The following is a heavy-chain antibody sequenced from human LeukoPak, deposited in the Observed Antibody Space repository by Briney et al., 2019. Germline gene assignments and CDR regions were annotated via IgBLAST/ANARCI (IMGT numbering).Heavy chain of an antibody. CDR1: GFTFSNAW. CDR3: TTDLWIAVAGSG. D-gene: IGHD6-19*01. CDR2: IKSKTDGGTT. J-gene: IGHJ4*02. Sequence: GGSLRLSCAASGFTFSNAWMSWVRQAPGKGLEWVGRIKSKTDGGTTDYAAPVKGRFTISRDDSKNTLYLQVNSLKTEDTAVYYCTTDLWIAVAGSGWGQGTLVTVSS. V-gene: IGHV3-15*01.